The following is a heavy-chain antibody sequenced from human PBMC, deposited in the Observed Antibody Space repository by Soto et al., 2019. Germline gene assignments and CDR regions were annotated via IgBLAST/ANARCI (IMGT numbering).Heavy chain of an antibody. J-gene: IGHJ6*02. V-gene: IGHV3-48*03. CDR2: MSTSGSTI. D-gene: IGHD2-2*01. Sequence: EVQLVESGGGLVQPGGSLRLSCATSGFTFLAFEMNWVRQAPGKGLEWLSYMSTSGSTIYYGDSVKGRFTISRDNAKNSMSLHMNSRRAEDTAIYYCARGRPYCSGSRCKGMDVWGPGTTVTVSS. CDR3: ARGRPYCSGSRCKGMDV. CDR1: GFTFLAFE.